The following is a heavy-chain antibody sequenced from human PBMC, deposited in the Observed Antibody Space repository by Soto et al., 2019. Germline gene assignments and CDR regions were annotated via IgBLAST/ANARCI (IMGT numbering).Heavy chain of an antibody. CDR1: GVTFDDYA. V-gene: IGHV3-9*01. CDR2: ISWNSGSI. J-gene: IGHJ4*02. Sequence: GGSLRLSCAASGVTFDDYAMHWVRQATGKGLEWVSGISWNSGSIGYADSVKGRFTISRDNAKNSLYLQMNSLRAEDTALYYCVKDILAAADYYFDYWGQGTLVTVSS. CDR3: VKDILAAADYYFDY. D-gene: IGHD6-13*01.